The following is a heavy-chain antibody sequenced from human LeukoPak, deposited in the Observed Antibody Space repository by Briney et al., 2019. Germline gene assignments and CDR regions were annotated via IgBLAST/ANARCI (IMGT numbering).Heavy chain of an antibody. CDR2: IRYDGSNK. D-gene: IGHD6-13*01. J-gene: IGHJ3*02. CDR1: GFTFSSYG. CDR3: ARDSTETGIPDEDAFDI. Sequence: PGGSLRLSCAASGFTFSSYGMHWVRQAPGKGLEWVAFIRYDGSNKYYADSVKGRFTISRDNSKNTLYLQMNSLRAEDTAVYYCARDSTETGIPDEDAFDIWGQGTMVTVSS. V-gene: IGHV3-30*02.